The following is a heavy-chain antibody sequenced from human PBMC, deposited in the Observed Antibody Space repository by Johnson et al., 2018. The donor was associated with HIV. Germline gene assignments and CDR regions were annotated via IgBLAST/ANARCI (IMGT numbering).Heavy chain of an antibody. CDR1: GFTFSSYA. Sequence: VQLVESGGGVVQPGRSLRLSCAASGFTFSSYAMHWVRQAPGKGLEWVSGISWNSGSIGYADSVKGRFTISRDNSKNTLYLQMNSLRAEDTAVYYCTTRVTVVIISSDACDIWGQGTMVTVSS. J-gene: IGHJ3*02. CDR2: ISWNSGSI. D-gene: IGHD3-3*01. V-gene: IGHV3-9*01. CDR3: TTRVTVVIISSDACDI.